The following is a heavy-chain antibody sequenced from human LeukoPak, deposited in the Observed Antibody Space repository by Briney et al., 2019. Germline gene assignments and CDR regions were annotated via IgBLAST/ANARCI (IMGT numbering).Heavy chain of an antibody. D-gene: IGHD6-13*01. CDR1: GGSISSYY. CDR2: IFYRGST. CDR3: ARESSSSHFDY. V-gene: IGHV4-59*12. J-gene: IGHJ4*02. Sequence: PSETLSLTCTVSGGSISSYYWSWIRQPPGKGLEWIGYIFYRGSTNYNPSLKSRVTISVDTSKNQFSLKVRSVTAADTAVYYCARESSSSHFDYWGQGALVTVSS.